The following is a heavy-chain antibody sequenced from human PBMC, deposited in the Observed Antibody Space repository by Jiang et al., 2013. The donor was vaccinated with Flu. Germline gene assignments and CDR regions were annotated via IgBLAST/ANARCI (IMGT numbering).Heavy chain of an antibody. CDR3: ARRGVGAIQGGAFDI. Sequence: TVSGAPSVVTTGAGSGSPQEGTGVDGIYLLQWEHQLQPSLKGRVTISLDTSKTQFSLRLNSVTAADTAVYYCARRGVGAIQGGAFDIWGQGTMVTVSS. D-gene: IGHD1-26*01. J-gene: IGHJ3*02. V-gene: IGHV4-59*01. CDR2: LLQWEH. CDR1: GAPSVVTT.